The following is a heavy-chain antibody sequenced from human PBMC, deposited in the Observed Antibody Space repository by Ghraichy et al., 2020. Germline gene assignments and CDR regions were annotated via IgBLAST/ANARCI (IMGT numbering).Heavy chain of an antibody. V-gene: IGHV3-30-3*01. CDR1: GFTFSSYA. CDR3: ARDLEGAEYFQH. Sequence: GESLNISCAASGFTFSSYAMHWVRQAPGKGLEWVAVISYDGSNKYYADSVKGRFTISRDNSKNTLYLQMNSLRAEDTAVYYCARDLEGAEYFQHWGQGTLVTVSS. CDR2: ISYDGSNK. J-gene: IGHJ1*01. D-gene: IGHD1-26*01.